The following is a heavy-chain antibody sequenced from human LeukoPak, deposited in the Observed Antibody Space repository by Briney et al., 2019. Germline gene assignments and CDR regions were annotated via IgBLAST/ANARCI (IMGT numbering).Heavy chain of an antibody. J-gene: IGHJ4*02. CDR3: ARVSGYDWVDY. CDR1: GGSISSTSFY. D-gene: IGHD5-12*01. Sequence: PSETLSLTCTVSGGSISSTSFYWGWIRQPPGTGLEWIGSIYYSGSTSYNPSLMSRVTISVDTSKNQFSLRLSSVTAADTAVYYCARVSGYDWVDYWGQGILVTVSS. V-gene: IGHV4-39*07. CDR2: IYYSGST.